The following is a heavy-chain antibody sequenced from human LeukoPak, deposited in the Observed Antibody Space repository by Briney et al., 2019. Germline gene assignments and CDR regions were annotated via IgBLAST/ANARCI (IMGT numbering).Heavy chain of an antibody. CDR2: INHSGST. CDR1: GVSFSGYY. Sequence: PSETLSLTCAVYGVSFSGYYWSWIRQPPGKGLEWIGEINHSGSTNYNPSLKSRVTISVDTSKNQFSLKLSSLTAADTAVYYCARKGPEYSYDFLSLGYYYYGMDVWGQGTTVTVSS. D-gene: IGHD5-18*01. J-gene: IGHJ6*02. CDR3: ARKGPEYSYDFLSLGYYYYGMDV. V-gene: IGHV4-34*01.